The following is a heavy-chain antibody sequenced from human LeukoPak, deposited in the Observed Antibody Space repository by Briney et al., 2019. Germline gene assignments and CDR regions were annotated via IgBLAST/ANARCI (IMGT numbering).Heavy chain of an antibody. V-gene: IGHV1-2*02. D-gene: IGHD2-2*01. CDR1: GYTFTGYY. CDR3: ARSCSSTSCTPSGYYYYMDV. CDR2: INPNSGGT. Sequence: ASVKVSXKASGYTFTGYYMHWVRQAPGQGLEWMGWINPNSGGTNYAQKFQGRVTMTRDTSISTAYMELSRLRSDDTAVYYCARSCSSTSCTPSGYYYYMDVWGKGTTVTVSS. J-gene: IGHJ6*03.